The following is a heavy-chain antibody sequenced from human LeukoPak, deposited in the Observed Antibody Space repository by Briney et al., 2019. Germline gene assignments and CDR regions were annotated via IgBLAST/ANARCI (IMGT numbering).Heavy chain of an antibody. CDR2: IKQDGSEK. CDR1: GFTFSSYW. Sequence: GGSLRLSCAASGFTFSSYWMSWVRQAPGKGLEWVANIKQDGSEKYYVDSVKGRFTISRDNAKNSLYLQMNSLRAEDTAVYYCAREQLLWFGELIYYFDYWGRGTLVTVSS. V-gene: IGHV3-7*01. CDR3: AREQLLWFGELIYYFDY. J-gene: IGHJ4*02. D-gene: IGHD3-10*01.